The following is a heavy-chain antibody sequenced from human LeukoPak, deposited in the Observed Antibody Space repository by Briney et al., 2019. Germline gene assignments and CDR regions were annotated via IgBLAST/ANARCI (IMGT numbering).Heavy chain of an antibody. J-gene: IGHJ5*02. V-gene: IGHV4-4*07. CDR2: IFSSGST. CDR1: GGSISGYY. Sequence: SETLSLTCTVSGGSISGYYWSWIRQPAGKELDWIGRIFSSGSTAYNPSLKSRVTISLDTSKNIFSLNLGSVTAADTAFYYCARGTNSWVNGWFDPWGRGTLVTVSS. CDR3: ARGTNSWVNGWFDP. D-gene: IGHD6-13*01.